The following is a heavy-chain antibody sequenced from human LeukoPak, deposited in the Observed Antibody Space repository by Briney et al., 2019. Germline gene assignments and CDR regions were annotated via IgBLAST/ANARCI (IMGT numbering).Heavy chain of an antibody. Sequence: GGSLRLSCAASGFTFSSYWMHWVRQAPGKGLVWVSRINSDGSSTSYADSVKGRFTISRDNAKNTLYLQMNSLRAEDTAVYYCASDGDGRFDAFDIWGQGTMVTVSS. CDR2: INSDGSST. J-gene: IGHJ3*02. CDR3: ASDGDGRFDAFDI. CDR1: GFTFSSYW. D-gene: IGHD7-27*01. V-gene: IGHV3-74*01.